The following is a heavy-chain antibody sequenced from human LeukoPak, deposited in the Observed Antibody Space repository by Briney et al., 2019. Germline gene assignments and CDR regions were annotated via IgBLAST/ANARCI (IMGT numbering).Heavy chain of an antibody. CDR1: GFTFSSYW. J-gene: IGHJ6*02. D-gene: IGHD3-10*01. Sequence: GGSLRLSCAASGFTFSSYWMSWVRQAPGKGLEWVANIKQDGSEKYYVDSVKGRFTISRDNAKNSLYLQMNSLRAEDTAVYYCAREEGGNYYGSGSYFYYYYGMDVWGQGTTVTVSS. CDR3: AREEGGNYYGSGSYFYYYYGMDV. V-gene: IGHV3-7*01. CDR2: IKQDGSEK.